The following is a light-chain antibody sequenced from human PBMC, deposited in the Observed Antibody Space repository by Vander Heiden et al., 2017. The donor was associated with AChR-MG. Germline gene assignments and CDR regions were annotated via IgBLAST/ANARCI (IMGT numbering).Light chain of an antibody. CDR3: SAWDDSLNGPV. CDR1: SSNIGSNP. J-gene: IGLJ3*02. Sequence: QSVLAQPPSASGPPGQTVSISCSGSSSNIGSNPVNWYQHLPGSAPKLLVYFINQRPSGVPDRFSGSRSGTSASLAITGLQSEDEADYYCSAWDDSLNGPVFGGGTKLTVL. CDR2: FIN. V-gene: IGLV1-44*01.